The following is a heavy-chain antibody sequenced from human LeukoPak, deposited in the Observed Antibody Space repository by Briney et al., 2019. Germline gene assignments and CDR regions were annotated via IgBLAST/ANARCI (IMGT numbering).Heavy chain of an antibody. CDR1: GFTFSSYA. CDR2: IPYDGSNK. Sequence: GGSLRLSCSASGFTFSSYAMQWVRPAPGKGLEWVAVIPYDGSNKYYADSVKGRFTISRDNYKNTLYLQMNSLRAEDTAVYYCARDMLDEGNHIDYWGQGTLVTVSS. J-gene: IGHJ4*02. CDR3: ARDMLDEGNHIDY. V-gene: IGHV3-30*01. D-gene: IGHD1-14*01.